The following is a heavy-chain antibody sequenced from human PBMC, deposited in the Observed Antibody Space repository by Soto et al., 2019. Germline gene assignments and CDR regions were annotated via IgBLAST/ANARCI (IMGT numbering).Heavy chain of an antibody. CDR3: ARERRITMVRGVIGFDY. V-gene: IGHV4-34*01. J-gene: IGHJ4*02. D-gene: IGHD3-10*01. CDR2: INHSGST. CDR1: GGSFSGYY. Sequence: SETLSLTCAVYGGSFSGYYWSWIRQPPGKGLEWIGEINHSGSTNYNPSLKSRVTISVDTSKNQFSLKLSSVTAADTAVYYCARERRITMVRGVIGFDYWGQGTLVTVS.